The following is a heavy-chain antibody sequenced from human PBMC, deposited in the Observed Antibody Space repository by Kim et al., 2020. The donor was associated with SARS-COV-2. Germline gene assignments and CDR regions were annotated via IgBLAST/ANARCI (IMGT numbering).Heavy chain of an antibody. CDR3: AREHNGYEFDY. CDR1: GGTFSSYA. J-gene: IGHJ4*02. Sequence: SVKVSCKASGGTFSSYAISWVRQAPGQGLEWMGRIIPILGIANYAQKFQGRVTITADKSTSTAYMGLSSLRSEDTAVYYCAREHNGYEFDYWGQGTLVT. D-gene: IGHD5-12*01. CDR2: IIPILGIA. V-gene: IGHV1-69*04.